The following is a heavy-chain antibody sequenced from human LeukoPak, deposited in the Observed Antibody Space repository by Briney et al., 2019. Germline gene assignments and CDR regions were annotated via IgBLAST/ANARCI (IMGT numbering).Heavy chain of an antibody. CDR2: TSGYKGNT. D-gene: IGHD2-21*02. Sequence: ASVTVSCKASGYTFISYGISWGRQAPGQGLEWMGWTSGYKGNTNYAQNLQGRVTMTTDTSTSTAYMELRSLRSDDTAVYYCARGLGVVTAQSEQPKPRYFDLWGRGTQVTVSS. V-gene: IGHV1-18*01. CDR1: GYTFISYG. CDR3: ARGLGVVTAQSEQPKPRYFDL. J-gene: IGHJ2*01.